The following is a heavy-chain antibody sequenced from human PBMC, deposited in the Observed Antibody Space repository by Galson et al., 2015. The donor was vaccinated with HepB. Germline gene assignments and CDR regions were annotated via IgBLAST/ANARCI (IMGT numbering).Heavy chain of an antibody. CDR2: ITGSGSAI. D-gene: IGHD7-27*01. CDR1: GFTFSTFS. J-gene: IGHJ4*02. CDR3: ARDPWQLGPFDY. V-gene: IGHV3-48*01. Sequence: SLRLSCAASGFTFSTFSINWVRQAPGKGLEWVSFITGSGSAIYYADSVKGRFTISRDNAKNSLYLQMNSLRAEDTAVYYCARDPWQLGPFDYWGQGTLVTVSS.